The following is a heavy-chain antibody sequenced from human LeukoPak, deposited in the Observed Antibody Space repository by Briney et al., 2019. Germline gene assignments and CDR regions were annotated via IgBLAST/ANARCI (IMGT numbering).Heavy chain of an antibody. CDR1: GGSFSGYY. J-gene: IGHJ4*02. Sequence: SETLSLTCAVYGGSFSGYYWGWIRQPPGKGLEWIGSIYYSGSTYYNPSLKSRVTISVDTSKNQFSLKLSSVTAADTAVYYCARALLYCSSTSCYYFDYWGQGTLVTVSS. CDR3: ARALLYCSSTSCYYFDY. V-gene: IGHV4-34*01. CDR2: IYYSGST. D-gene: IGHD2-2*01.